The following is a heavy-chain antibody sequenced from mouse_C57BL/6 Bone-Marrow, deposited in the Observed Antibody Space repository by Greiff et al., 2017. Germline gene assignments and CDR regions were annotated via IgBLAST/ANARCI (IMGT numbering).Heavy chain of an antibody. CDR3: ARRWFAY. Sequence: EVQLVESGGGLVKPGGSLKLSCAASGFTFSDYGMHWVRQAPEKGLEWVAYISSGSSTNYYADTVKGRFTISSDNAKNTLFLQMTSLGSEDRAMYYCARRWFAYWGQGTLVTVSA. V-gene: IGHV5-17*01. CDR2: ISSGSSTN. CDR1: GFTFSDYG. J-gene: IGHJ3*01.